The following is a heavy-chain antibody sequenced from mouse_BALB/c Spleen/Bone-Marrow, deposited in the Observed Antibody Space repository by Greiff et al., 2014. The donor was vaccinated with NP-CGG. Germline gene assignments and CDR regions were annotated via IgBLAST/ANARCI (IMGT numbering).Heavy chain of an antibody. CDR1: GFDFSRYW. D-gene: IGHD1-2*01. CDR2: INPDSSTI. V-gene: IGHV4-1*02. Sequence: EVKLVESGGGLVQPGGSLKLSCAASGFDFSRYWMNWVRQAPGKGLEWIGEINPDSSTINYTPSLKDKFIISRDNAKSTLYLQMRKVRSEDTALYYCARQGYYGYSDYWGQGTTLTVSS. CDR3: ARQGYYGYSDY. J-gene: IGHJ2*01.